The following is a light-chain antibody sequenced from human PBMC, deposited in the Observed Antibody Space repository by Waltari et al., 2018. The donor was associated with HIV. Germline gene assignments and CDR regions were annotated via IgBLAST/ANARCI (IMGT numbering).Light chain of an antibody. CDR3: ALYTTRNII. J-gene: IGLJ2*01. Sequence: QSALTQPPSVSGFPGQSVPSSGTGFRGDVPTFNRVSWYQQPPNTAPKLILYEVYKRPSGVPNRFSGSQSGNMASLTVSGLQTEDEADYYCALYTTRNIIFGGGTNLVVL. CDR1: RGDVPTFNR. V-gene: IGLV2-18*01. CDR2: EVY.